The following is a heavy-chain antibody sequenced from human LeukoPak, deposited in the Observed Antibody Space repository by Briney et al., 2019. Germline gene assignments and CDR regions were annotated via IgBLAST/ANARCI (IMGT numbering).Heavy chain of an antibody. D-gene: IGHD1-26*01. V-gene: IGHV3-7*03. CDR2: IKQDGSEK. J-gene: IGHJ3*02. CDR3: AKDRAGSPDAFDI. CDR1: GFTFSSYW. Sequence: GGSLRLSCAASGFTFSSYWMSWVRQAPGKGLEWVANIKQDGSEKYYVDSVKGRFTISRDNAKNSLYLQMNSLRAEDTAVYYCAKDRAGSPDAFDIWGKGTMVTVSS.